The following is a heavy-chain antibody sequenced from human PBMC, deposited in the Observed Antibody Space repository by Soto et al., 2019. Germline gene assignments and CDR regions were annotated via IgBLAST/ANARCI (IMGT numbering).Heavy chain of an antibody. J-gene: IGHJ4*02. CDR3: ARGGSVLRYFDWLSHGLDY. CDR1: GGSISSGGYY. D-gene: IGHD3-9*01. V-gene: IGHV4-31*01. CDR2: IYYSGST. Sequence: SETLSLTCTVSGGSISSGGYYWSWIRQHPGKGLEWIGYIYYSGSTYYNPSLKSQVTISVDTSKKQFSLQLSSVTAADTAVYYCARGGSVLRYFDWLSHGLDYWGQGTLVTVS.